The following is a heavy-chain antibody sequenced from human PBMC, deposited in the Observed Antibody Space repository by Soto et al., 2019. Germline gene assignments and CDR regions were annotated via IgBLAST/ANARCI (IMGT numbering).Heavy chain of an antibody. D-gene: IGHD2-2*01. CDR1: GGSVNSGNYY. J-gene: IGHJ5*02. CDR3: ARGRVVVPAAVMFNCLDP. Sequence: KTSETLSLTCTVSGGSVNSGNYYWNWIRQPPGKGLEWIGYIFHGGSTYYNPSLRSRVTISVDRSRTQFSLKMSSVTAADTAVYYCARGRVVVPAAVMFNCLDPWGQGALVTVSS. CDR2: IFHGGST. V-gene: IGHV4-30-2*01.